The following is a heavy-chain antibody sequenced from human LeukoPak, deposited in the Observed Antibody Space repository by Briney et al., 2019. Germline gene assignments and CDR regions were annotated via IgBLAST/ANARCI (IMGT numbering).Heavy chain of an antibody. CDR3: ASHGSGWYSHHAFDI. Sequence: GASVKVSRKASGYTFTGYYMHWVRQAPGQGLEWMGWINPNSGGTNYAQKFQGRVTMTRDTSISTAYMELSRLRSDDTAVYYCASHGSGWYSHHAFDIWGQGTMVTVSS. D-gene: IGHD6-19*01. V-gene: IGHV1-2*02. CDR1: GYTFTGYY. CDR2: INPNSGGT. J-gene: IGHJ3*02.